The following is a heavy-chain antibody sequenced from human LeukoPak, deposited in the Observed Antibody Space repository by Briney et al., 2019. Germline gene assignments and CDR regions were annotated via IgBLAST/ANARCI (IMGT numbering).Heavy chain of an antibody. Sequence: GGSLRLSCVASGFTFSNYAMNWVRQAPGKGLEWVSGVSGGGSSTYYADSVKGRFTISRDNSKNMLYLQMNSLRAEDTAVHYCAKDLYTSRYACCFDYWGRGTLVTVSS. D-gene: IGHD6-13*01. CDR1: GFTFSNYA. CDR2: VSGGGSST. CDR3: AKDLYTSRYACCFDY. J-gene: IGHJ4*02. V-gene: IGHV3-23*01.